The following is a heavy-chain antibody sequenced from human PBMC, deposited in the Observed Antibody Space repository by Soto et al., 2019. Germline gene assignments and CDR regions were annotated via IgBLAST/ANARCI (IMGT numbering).Heavy chain of an antibody. J-gene: IGHJ6*02. CDR1: GYTFTSYY. CDR2: INPSGGST. Sequence: VKVSCKASGYTFTSYYMHWVRQAPGQGLEWMGIINPSGGSTSYAQKFQGRVTMTRDTSTSTVYMELSSLRSEDTAVYYCARGQGHDYGDYYYYYGMDVWGQGTTVTVSS. D-gene: IGHD4-17*01. CDR3: ARGQGHDYGDYYYYYGMDV. V-gene: IGHV1-46*01.